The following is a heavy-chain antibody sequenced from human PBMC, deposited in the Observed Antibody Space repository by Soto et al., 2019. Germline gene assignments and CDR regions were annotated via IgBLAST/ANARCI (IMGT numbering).Heavy chain of an antibody. CDR3: TVRSMGDVDS. D-gene: IGHD1-26*01. V-gene: IGHV1-69*01. CDR2: IIPIFGTT. J-gene: IGHJ4*02. Sequence: QVHLVQSGAEVKKPGSSVKVSCTASGGTFGTYIISWVRQGPGQGLEWMGGIIPIFGTTTYAQKFQGRVTITADEPSGTAYMALSSLRSGDTALYYCTVRSMGDVDSWGQGTLVAVSS. CDR1: GGTFGTYI.